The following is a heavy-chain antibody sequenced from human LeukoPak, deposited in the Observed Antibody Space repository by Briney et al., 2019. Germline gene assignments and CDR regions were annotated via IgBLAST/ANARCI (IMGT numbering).Heavy chain of an antibody. CDR1: GGSISSSSYY. J-gene: IGHJ6*03. V-gene: IGHV4-39*07. CDR2: IYYSGST. D-gene: IGHD4-17*01. CDR3: ARADYDLTESHYYYYYYYMDV. Sequence: PSETLSLTCTVSGGSISSSSYYWGWIRQPPGKGLEWIGSIYYSGSTYYNPSLKSRVTISVDTSKNQFSLKLSSVTAADTAVYYCARADYDLTESHYYYYYYYMDVWGKGTTVTVSS.